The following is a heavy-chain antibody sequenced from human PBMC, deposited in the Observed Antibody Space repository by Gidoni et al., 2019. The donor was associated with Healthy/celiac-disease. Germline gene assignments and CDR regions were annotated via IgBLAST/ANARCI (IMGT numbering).Heavy chain of an antibody. D-gene: IGHD6-6*01. CDR2: IWYDGSNK. V-gene: IGHV3-33*01. J-gene: IGHJ4*02. CDR1: GFTFSSYG. CDR3: ARGSSSSPFDY. Sequence: QVQLVESGGGVVQRGRGQGLWWEASGFTFSSYGMHGVRQAPGKGLELVAVIWYDGSNKYYADSVKGRFTISRYNSKNTLYLQMNSLRAEDTAVYYCARGSSSSPFDYWGQGTLVTVSS.